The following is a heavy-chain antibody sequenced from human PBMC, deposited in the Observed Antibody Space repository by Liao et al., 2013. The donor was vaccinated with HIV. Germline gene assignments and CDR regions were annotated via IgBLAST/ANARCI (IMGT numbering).Heavy chain of an antibody. Sequence: QVHLQESGPGLVKPSQTLSLTCTVSGGSSSSRSYYWSWIRKPAGKGLEWIGRVFTSGSTNYNPSLKSRVTISVETSKNHFSLKMTSATVADTAVYYCARAPGEWSPSHDAFDIWGLGTMVTVSS. V-gene: IGHV4-61*02. CDR1: GGSSSSRSYY. CDR3: ARAPGEWSPSHDAFDI. J-gene: IGHJ3*02. D-gene: IGHD3-3*01. CDR2: VFTSGST.